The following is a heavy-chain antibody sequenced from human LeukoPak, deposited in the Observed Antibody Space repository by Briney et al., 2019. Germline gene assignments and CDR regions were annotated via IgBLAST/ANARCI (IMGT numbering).Heavy chain of an antibody. CDR2: INPSGGST. J-gene: IGHJ3*02. D-gene: IGHD3-22*01. CDR3: ARRSYYYDSSGYYYSSAFDI. Sequence: AASVKVSCKASGYTFTSYYMHWVRQAPGQGLEWMGIINPSGGSTSYAQKFQGRVTMTRNTSISTAYMELSSLRSEDTAVYYCARRSYYYDSSGYYYSSAFDIWGQGTMVTVSS. V-gene: IGHV1-46*01. CDR1: GYTFTSYY.